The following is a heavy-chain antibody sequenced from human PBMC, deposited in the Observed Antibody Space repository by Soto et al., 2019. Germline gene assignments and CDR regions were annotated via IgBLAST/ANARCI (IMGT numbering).Heavy chain of an antibody. CDR2: IYTSGST. Sequence: SATLSLTYTVSDGSISSYYWSWILPPAWNGLEWIGRIYTSGSTNYNPSLKSRVTMSVDTSKNQFSLKLSSVTAADTAVYYCARGAEMVRGGDHYYYGFDVWGQGTTVTVSS. D-gene: IGHD3-10*01. J-gene: IGHJ6*02. CDR3: ARGAEMVRGGDHYYYGFDV. V-gene: IGHV4-4*07. CDR1: DGSISSYY.